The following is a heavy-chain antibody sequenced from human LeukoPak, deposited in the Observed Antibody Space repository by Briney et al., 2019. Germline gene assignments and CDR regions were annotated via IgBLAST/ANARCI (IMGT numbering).Heavy chain of an antibody. V-gene: IGHV4-59*01. CDR1: GGSISSFY. D-gene: IGHD3-10*01. CDR3: ARYGSGNTEFDY. CDR2: IFHTGSA. Sequence: SETLSLTCSVSGGSISSFYWSWIRQPPGQGLEWIGYIFHTGSASYNPSLRSRVTMSVDTSKNQFSLRLTSVSAADTAVYYYARYGSGNTEFDYWGQGTLVTVSS. J-gene: IGHJ4*02.